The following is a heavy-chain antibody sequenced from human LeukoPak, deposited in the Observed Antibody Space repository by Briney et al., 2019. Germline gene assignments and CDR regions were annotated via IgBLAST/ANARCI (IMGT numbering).Heavy chain of an antibody. Sequence: SETLSLTCTVSGGSISSYYWSWIRQPPGKGLEWIGRIYTSGSTNYNPSLKSRVTMSVDTSRNQFSLKLSSVTAADTAVYYCARDFSSSYYYYMDVWGKGTTVTVSS. CDR2: IYTSGST. D-gene: IGHD6-13*01. V-gene: IGHV4-4*07. CDR1: GGSISSYY. J-gene: IGHJ6*03. CDR3: ARDFSSSYYYYMDV.